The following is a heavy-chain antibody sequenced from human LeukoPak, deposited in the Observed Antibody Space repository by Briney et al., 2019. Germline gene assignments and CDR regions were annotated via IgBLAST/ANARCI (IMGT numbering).Heavy chain of an antibody. J-gene: IGHJ4*02. CDR1: GFPFSSYW. V-gene: IGHV3-7*04. Sequence: GGSLRLSCAASGFPFSSYWMAWVRQAPGKGLEWVATITLDGSDSYYVDSVKGRFTVSRDNAKNSLNLQMNSLRVEDTAVFYCTTENWYVFENWGQGSLVTVSS. CDR3: TTENWYVFEN. D-gene: IGHD1-1*01. CDR2: ITLDGSDS.